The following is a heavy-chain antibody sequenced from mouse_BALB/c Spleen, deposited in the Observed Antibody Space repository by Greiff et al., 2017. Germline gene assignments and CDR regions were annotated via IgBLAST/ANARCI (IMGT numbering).Heavy chain of an antibody. CDR2: ISSGGST. V-gene: IGHV5-6-5*01. J-gene: IGHJ4*01. Sequence: DVKLVESGGGLVKPGGSLKLSCAASGFTFSSYAMSWVRQTPEKRLEWVASISSGGSTYYPDSVKGRFTISRDNARNILYLQMSSLRSEDTAMYYCARGRVGFYAMDYWGQGTSVTVSS. CDR1: GFTFSSYA. D-gene: IGHD1-1*01. CDR3: ARGRVGFYAMDY.